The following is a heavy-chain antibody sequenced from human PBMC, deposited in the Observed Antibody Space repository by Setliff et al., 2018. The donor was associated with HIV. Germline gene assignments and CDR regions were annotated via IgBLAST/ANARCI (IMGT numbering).Heavy chain of an antibody. Sequence: SETLSLTCAVYGGAFSGYYWSWIRQPPGKGLEWIGEINHSGSTNYNPSLKSRVTISVDTSKNQFSLKLSSVTAADTAVYYCARGAYYNFWSGYSAGGGSRGPWGQGTLVTVSS. V-gene: IGHV4-34*01. J-gene: IGHJ5*02. CDR1: GGAFSGYY. D-gene: IGHD3-3*01. CDR2: INHSGST. CDR3: ARGAYYNFWSGYSAGGGSRGP.